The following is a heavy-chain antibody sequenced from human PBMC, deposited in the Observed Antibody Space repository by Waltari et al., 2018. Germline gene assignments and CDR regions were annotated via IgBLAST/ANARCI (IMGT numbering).Heavy chain of an antibody. CDR2: ISWNSGSI. D-gene: IGHD7-27*01. J-gene: IGHJ4*02. CDR1: GFTFDDYA. Sequence: EVQLVESGGGLVQPGRSLRLSCAASGFTFDDYAMHWVRQAPGKGLEWVSVISWNSGSIGYADSVKGRFTIARDNAKNSLYLQMNSLRAEDMALYYCAKDIEGDLTGTFDYWGQGTLVTVSS. CDR3: AKDIEGDLTGTFDY. V-gene: IGHV3-9*03.